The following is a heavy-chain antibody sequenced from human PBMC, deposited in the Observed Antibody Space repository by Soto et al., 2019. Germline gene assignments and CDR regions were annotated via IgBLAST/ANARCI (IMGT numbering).Heavy chain of an antibody. Sequence: SETLSLTCTVSGGSISSYYWSWIRQPPGKGLEWIGYIYYSGSTNYNPSLKSRVTISVDTSKNQFSLKLSSVTAADTAVYYCARGTRTNRPLHMDVWGKGTTVTVSS. J-gene: IGHJ6*03. CDR3: ARGTRTNRPLHMDV. CDR2: IYYSGST. D-gene: IGHD3-10*01. V-gene: IGHV4-59*01. CDR1: GGSISSYY.